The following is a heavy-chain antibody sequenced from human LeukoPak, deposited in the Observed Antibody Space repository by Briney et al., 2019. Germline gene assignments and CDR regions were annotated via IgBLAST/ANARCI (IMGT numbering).Heavy chain of an antibody. D-gene: IGHD6-19*01. J-gene: IGHJ4*02. Sequence: PSETLSLTCTVSGVSISSYHWTWIRQPPGEGLEWIGHIYNSGSTNYNPSLRGRVTISVDTSKNQFSLKLSSVTAADTAVYYCARRTIAVALGYWGQGTLVTVSS. CDR2: IYNSGST. CDR1: GVSISSYH. CDR3: ARRTIAVALGY. V-gene: IGHV4-59*12.